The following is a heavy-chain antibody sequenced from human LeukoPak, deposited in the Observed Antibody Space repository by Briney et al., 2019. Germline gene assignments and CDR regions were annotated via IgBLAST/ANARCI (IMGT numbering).Heavy chain of an antibody. V-gene: IGHV5-51*01. CDR1: GHRFINYW. CDR3: AIGGDSTTSCYRCFNY. Sequence: GESLKISCKGSGHRFINYWIGWVRQMPGKGLEWMGIIFPDDSDTRYSPSFQGQVTISADKSISTAYLQWSSLKASDTAMYYCAIGGDSTTSCYRCFNYWGQGTLVTVSS. CDR2: IFPDDSDT. D-gene: IGHD2-2*01. J-gene: IGHJ4*02.